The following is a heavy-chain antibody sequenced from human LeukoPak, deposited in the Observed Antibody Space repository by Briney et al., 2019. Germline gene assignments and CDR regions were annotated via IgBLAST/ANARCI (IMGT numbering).Heavy chain of an antibody. V-gene: IGHV3-30*18. Sequence: GGSLRLSCAASGFTFCSYGMHWVRQAPGKGLEWVAVISYDGRNKYYVDSVKGRFTISRDNSKNTLYLQMNSLRAEDTAVYYCAKDWHTVTSFDYWGQGTLVTVSS. J-gene: IGHJ4*02. CDR3: AKDWHTVTSFDY. CDR2: ISYDGRNK. D-gene: IGHD4-17*01. CDR1: GFTFCSYG.